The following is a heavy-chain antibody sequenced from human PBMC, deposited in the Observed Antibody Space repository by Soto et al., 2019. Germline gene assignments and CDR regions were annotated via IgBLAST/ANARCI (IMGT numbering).Heavy chain of an antibody. J-gene: IGHJ4*02. CDR3: ARDLNYWSLLIDH. V-gene: IGHV3-23*01. CDR2: ISGSGGNT. D-gene: IGHD2-8*02. CDR1: GFAFSSYG. Sequence: PGGSLRLSCAASGFAFSSYGMSWVRQAPGKGLEWVSAISGSGGNTYYGGSVKGRFSISRDTSKNMLYLQMNSLGAEDTAVYYCARDLNYWSLLIDHWGQGTLVTVSS.